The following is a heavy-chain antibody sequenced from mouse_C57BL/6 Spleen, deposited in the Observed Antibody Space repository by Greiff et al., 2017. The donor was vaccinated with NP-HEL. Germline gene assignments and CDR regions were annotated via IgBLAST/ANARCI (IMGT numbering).Heavy chain of an antibody. CDR1: GYSITSGYY. CDR3: ARGAGGYYFDY. J-gene: IGHJ2*01. CDR2: ISYDGSN. V-gene: IGHV3-6*01. Sequence: EVQLVESGPGLVKPSQSLSLTCSVTGYSITSGYYWNWIRQFPGNKLEWMGYISYDGSNNYNPSLKNRISITRDTSKNQFFLKLNSVTTEDTATYYCARGAGGYYFDYWGQGTTLTVSS.